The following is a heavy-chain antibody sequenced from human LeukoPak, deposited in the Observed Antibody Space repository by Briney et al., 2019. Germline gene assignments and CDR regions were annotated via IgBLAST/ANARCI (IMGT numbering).Heavy chain of an antibody. Sequence: GGSLRLSCAASGFTFISFGMHWVRQAPGKGLEWVALISYDGSNKYYADSVKGRFTISRDNSKNTLYLQMNSLRAEDTAVYYCAKSSGWYQRYYFDYWGQGTLVAVSS. J-gene: IGHJ4*02. CDR2: ISYDGSNK. D-gene: IGHD6-19*01. CDR1: GFTFISFG. CDR3: AKSSGWYQRYYFDY. V-gene: IGHV3-30*18.